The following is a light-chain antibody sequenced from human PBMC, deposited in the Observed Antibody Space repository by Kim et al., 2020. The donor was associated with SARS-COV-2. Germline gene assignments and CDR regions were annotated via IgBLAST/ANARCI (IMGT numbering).Light chain of an antibody. CDR1: QSVRNN. V-gene: IGKV3-15*01. Sequence: SPGERATLSCRASQSVRNNLAWYQQRPGQAPTLLIHSASTRATGIPVRFTGSGSGTEFTLTISNLQSEDFAIYYCQQYNEWPPWTFGQGTKVDIK. CDR2: SAS. CDR3: QQYNEWPPWT. J-gene: IGKJ1*01.